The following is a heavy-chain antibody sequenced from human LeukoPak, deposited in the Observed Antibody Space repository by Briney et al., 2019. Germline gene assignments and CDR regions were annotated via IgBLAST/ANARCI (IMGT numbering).Heavy chain of an antibody. CDR2: INPNSGGT. CDR3: ARGLLGYCSGGSCPYYFDY. J-gene: IGHJ4*02. CDR1: GYTFTGYY. Sequence: ASVKVSCKASGYTFTGYYMHWVRQAPGQGLEWMGWINPNSGGTNYAQKFQGWVTMTRDTSISTAYMELSRLRSDDTAVYYCARGLLGYCSGGSCPYYFDYWGQGTLVTVSS. V-gene: IGHV1-2*04. D-gene: IGHD2-15*01.